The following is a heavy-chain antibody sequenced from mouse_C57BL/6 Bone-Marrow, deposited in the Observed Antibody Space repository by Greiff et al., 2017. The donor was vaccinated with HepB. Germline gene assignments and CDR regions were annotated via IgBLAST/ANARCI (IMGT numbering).Heavy chain of an antibody. CDR1: GYTFTDYE. V-gene: IGHV1-15*01. CDR2: IDPETGGT. Sequence: QVQLQQSGAELVRPGASVTLSCKASGYTFTDYEMHWVKQTPVHGLEWIGAIDPETGGTAYNQKFKGKARLTADKSSSTTYMELRSLTSEDSAVYYCARPHTLREYFDYWGQGTTLTVSS. D-gene: IGHD1-1*01. J-gene: IGHJ2*01. CDR3: ARPHTLREYFDY.